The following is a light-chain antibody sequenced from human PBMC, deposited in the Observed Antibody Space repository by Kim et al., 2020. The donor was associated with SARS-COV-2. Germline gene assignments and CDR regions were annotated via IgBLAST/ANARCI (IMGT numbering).Light chain of an antibody. CDR2: GAS. CDR3: HQYNDWPRT. V-gene: IGKV3-15*01. Sequence: EMVMTQSPATLSVSPGERATLSCRASQSVSSNLAWYQQKPGQPPRLLIYGASTRASGIPARFSGSGSGTEFTLTISSLQSEDFAVYYCHQYNDWPRTFGQGTKVDIK. CDR1: QSVSSN. J-gene: IGKJ1*01.